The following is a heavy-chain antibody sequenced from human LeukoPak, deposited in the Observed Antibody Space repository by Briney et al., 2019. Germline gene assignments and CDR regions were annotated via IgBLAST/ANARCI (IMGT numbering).Heavy chain of an antibody. CDR1: GGSISTYY. CDR2: IYYSVST. D-gene: IGHD3-22*01. CDR3: ARQGHLSGYVDY. J-gene: IGHJ4*02. V-gene: IGHV4-59*01. Sequence: SETLSLTCTVSGGSISTYYWSWIRQPPGKGLEWIGHIYYSVSTKYNSSLKSRVSISADTSKNQFSLKLSSVTAADTAVYFCARQGHLSGYVDYWGQGNMVTVSS.